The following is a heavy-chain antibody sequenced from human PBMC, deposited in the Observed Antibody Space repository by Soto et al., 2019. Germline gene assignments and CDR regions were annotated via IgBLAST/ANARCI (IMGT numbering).Heavy chain of an antibody. CDR2: ITGSGGTT. CDR3: AKSELITYFAY. J-gene: IGHJ4*02. V-gene: IGHV3-23*01. CDR1: GFTFRSYA. D-gene: IGHD1-7*01. Sequence: PGGSLRLSCAASGFTFRSYAMSWVRQAPGKGLEWVASITGSGGTTFYADSVKGRFTISRDNSKSTLYLQMNSLRAEDTAVYYCAKSELITYFAYWGQGTLVTVS.